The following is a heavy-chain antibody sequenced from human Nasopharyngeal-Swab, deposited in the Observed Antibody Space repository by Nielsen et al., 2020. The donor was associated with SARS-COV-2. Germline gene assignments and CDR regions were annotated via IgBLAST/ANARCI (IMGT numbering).Heavy chain of an antibody. Sequence: SETLSLTCTVSGGSISSYYWSWIRQPAGKGLEWIGRTYTSGSTNYNPSLKSRVTISVDTSKNQFSLKLGSVTAADTAVYYCAREAYLKPFDYWGQGTLVTVSS. CDR3: AREAYLKPFDY. D-gene: IGHD2-21*01. CDR1: GGSISSYY. CDR2: TYTSGST. J-gene: IGHJ4*02. V-gene: IGHV4-4*07.